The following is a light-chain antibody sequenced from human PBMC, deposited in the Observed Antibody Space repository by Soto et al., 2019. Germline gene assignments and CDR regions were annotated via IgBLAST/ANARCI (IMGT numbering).Light chain of an antibody. CDR2: AAS. CDR3: QQYRTYPWT. CDR1: QSISNW. Sequence: DIQMTQSPSTLSASVGDRVTITCRASQSISNWLAWYQQKPGKAPKLLIYAASNVESGVPSRFSGSGSGTEFTLAISSLQPDDFATYYCQQYRTYPWTFGQGTKVEIK. J-gene: IGKJ1*01. V-gene: IGKV1-5*01.